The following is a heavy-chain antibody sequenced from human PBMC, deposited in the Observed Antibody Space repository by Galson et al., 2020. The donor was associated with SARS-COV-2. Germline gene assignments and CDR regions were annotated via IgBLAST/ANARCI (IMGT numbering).Heavy chain of an antibody. CDR2: IIPILGIA. CDR3: ASCGYSYGYWVYYYYMDV. Sequence: SVKVSCKASGGTFSSYAISWVRQAPGQGLEWMGGIIPILGIANYAQKFQGRVTITADKSTSTAYMELSSLRSEDTAVYYCASCGYSYGYWVYYYYMDVWGKGTTVTVSS. V-gene: IGHV1-69*10. J-gene: IGHJ6*03. D-gene: IGHD5-18*01. CDR1: GGTFSSYA.